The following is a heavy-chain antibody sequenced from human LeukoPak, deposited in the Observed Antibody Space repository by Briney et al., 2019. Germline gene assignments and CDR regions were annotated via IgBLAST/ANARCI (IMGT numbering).Heavy chain of an antibody. CDR2: IWYDGSNK. D-gene: IGHD3-22*01. Sequence: GGSLRLSCAASGFTFSSYGMHWVRQAPGKGLEWVAVIWYDGSNKYYADSVKGRFTISRDNSKNTLYLQMNSLRAEDTAVYYCAREPRYYYDSSGYYTYWGQGTLVTVSS. V-gene: IGHV3-33*01. CDR1: GFTFSSYG. J-gene: IGHJ4*02. CDR3: AREPRYYYDSSGYYTY.